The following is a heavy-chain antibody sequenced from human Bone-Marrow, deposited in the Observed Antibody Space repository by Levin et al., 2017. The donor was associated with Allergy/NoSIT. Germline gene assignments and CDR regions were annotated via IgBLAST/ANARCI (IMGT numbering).Heavy chain of an antibody. Sequence: AGGSLRLSCAASGFTFTDYAMNWVRQAPGKGLEWLSYISNTSNTIYYADSVKGRFTISRDNAKNALYLQLNSLRVDDTAVYFCARDAGGPGQVGDSVYFDYWGHGTRVTVSS. D-gene: IGHD2-21*02. V-gene: IGHV3-48*04. J-gene: IGHJ4*01. CDR3: ARDAGGPGQVGDSVYFDY. CDR2: ISNTSNTI. CDR1: GFTFTDYA.